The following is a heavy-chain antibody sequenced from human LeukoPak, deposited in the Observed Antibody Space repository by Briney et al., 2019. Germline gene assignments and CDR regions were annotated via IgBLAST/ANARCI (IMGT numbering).Heavy chain of an antibody. V-gene: IGHV1-24*01. CDR3: ATAWSYPFDY. Sequence: GASVTVSCKVSGYTLTELSMHWVRQAPGKGLEWMGGFDPEDGETIYAQKFQGRVTMTEDTSTDIAYMELSSLRSEDTAVYYCATAWSYPFDYWGQGTLVTVCS. CDR1: GYTLTELS. J-gene: IGHJ4*02. D-gene: IGHD1-26*01. CDR2: FDPEDGET.